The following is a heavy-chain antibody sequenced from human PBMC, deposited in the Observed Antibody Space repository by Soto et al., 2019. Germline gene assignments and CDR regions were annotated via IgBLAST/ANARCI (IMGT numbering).Heavy chain of an antibody. J-gene: IGHJ4*02. Sequence: GGSLRLSCAASGFTFSSYAMSWVRQAPGRGLEWVSAISGSGGSTYYADSVKGRFTISRDNSKNTLYLQMNSLRAEDTAVYYCAKSXWGPSTMIVIWANYFDYWGQGTLVTVSS. CDR1: GFTFSSYA. V-gene: IGHV3-23*01. CDR3: AKSXWGPSTMIVIWANYFDY. CDR2: ISGSGGST. D-gene: IGHD3-22*01.